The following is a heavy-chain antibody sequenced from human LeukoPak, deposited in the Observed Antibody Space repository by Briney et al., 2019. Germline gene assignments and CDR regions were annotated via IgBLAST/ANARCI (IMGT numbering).Heavy chain of an antibody. J-gene: IGHJ4*02. CDR3: ARRIAVAGTAPWIDY. D-gene: IGHD6-19*01. Sequence: SETLSLTCTVSGGSISSSSYYWGWIRQPPGTGLEWIGSIYYSGSTYYNPSLKSRVTISVDTSKNQFSLKLSSVTAADTAVYYCARRIAVAGTAPWIDYWGQGTLVTVSS. CDR2: IYYSGST. V-gene: IGHV4-39*01. CDR1: GGSISSSSYY.